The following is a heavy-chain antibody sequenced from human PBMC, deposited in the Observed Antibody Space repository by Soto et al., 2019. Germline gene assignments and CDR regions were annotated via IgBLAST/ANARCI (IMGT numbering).Heavy chain of an antibody. J-gene: IGHJ4*02. V-gene: IGHV3-7*03. CDR1: GLTFSNYW. D-gene: IGHD5-18*01. CDR3: AKDPTAMAPSYFDY. Sequence: GGSLRLSCAASGLTFSNYWMSWVRQAPGKGLEWVANIKQDGSEQYYSDSVKGRFTISRDNAKNSVYLQMNSLRAEDTAVYYCAKDPTAMAPSYFDYWGQGTLVTVSS. CDR2: IKQDGSEQ.